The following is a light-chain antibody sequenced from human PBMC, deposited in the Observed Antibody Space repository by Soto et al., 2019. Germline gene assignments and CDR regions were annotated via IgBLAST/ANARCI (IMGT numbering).Light chain of an antibody. Sequence: DMQMTQSPSSLSASVGDRVTITCRASQSISSYLNWYQQKPGKAPKLLIYAASSLQSGVPSRFSGSGSGTDFTLTINRLQPEDFATYYCQQSYSTPRAFGQGTKLEIK. CDR2: AAS. J-gene: IGKJ2*01. CDR3: QQSYSTPRA. CDR1: QSISSY. V-gene: IGKV1-39*01.